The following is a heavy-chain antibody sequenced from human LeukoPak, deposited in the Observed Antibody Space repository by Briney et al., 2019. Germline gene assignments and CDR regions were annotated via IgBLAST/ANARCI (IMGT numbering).Heavy chain of an antibody. CDR1: GGSISSYY. J-gene: IGHJ6*03. D-gene: IGHD6-19*01. Sequence: SETLSLTCTVSGGSISSYYWSWIRQPSGKGLEWIGYIYYSGSTNYNPSLKSRVTISVDTSKNQFSLKLSSVTAADTAVYYCARRSAGYYYYYMDVWGKGTTVTVSS. V-gene: IGHV4-59*08. CDR2: IYYSGST. CDR3: ARRSAGYYYYYMDV.